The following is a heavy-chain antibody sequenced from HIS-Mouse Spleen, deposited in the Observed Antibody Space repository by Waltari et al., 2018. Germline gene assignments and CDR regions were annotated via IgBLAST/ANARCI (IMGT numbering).Heavy chain of an antibody. CDR2: IYTSGST. D-gene: IGHD3-3*01. CDR1: GGSISSYH. Sequence: QVQLQESDPGLVKPSETLSLTCTVSGGSISSYHCIWIRPPAGTALASIGRIYTSGSTNYNPSIKSRVTMSVDTSKNQFTLKLSSVTAADTAVYYCARDFHDFWSGYYGGDKKHDAFDIWGQGTMVTVSS. CDR3: ARDFHDFWSGYYGGDKKHDAFDI. J-gene: IGHJ3*02. V-gene: IGHV4-4*07.